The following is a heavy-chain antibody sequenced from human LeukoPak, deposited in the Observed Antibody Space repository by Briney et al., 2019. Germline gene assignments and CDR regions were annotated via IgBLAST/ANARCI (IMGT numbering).Heavy chain of an antibody. Sequence: SETLSLTCTVSGGSISSYYWSWIRQPPGKGLEWIGHIYYSGSANYNPPLKSRVTRSVDTSKNQFSLKLSSVTAADTAVYYCARLPFSSSWYWFDPWGQGTLVTVSS. J-gene: IGHJ5*02. CDR3: ARLPFSSSWYWFDP. CDR2: IYYSGSA. CDR1: GGSISSYY. D-gene: IGHD6-13*01. V-gene: IGHV4-59*01.